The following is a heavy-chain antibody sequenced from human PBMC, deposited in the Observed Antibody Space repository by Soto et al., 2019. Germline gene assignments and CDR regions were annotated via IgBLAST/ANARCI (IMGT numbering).Heavy chain of an antibody. V-gene: IGHV1-69*06. CDR3: AGVVGYCSSTSWLSHRYGMDV. CDR2: IIPIFGTA. Sequence: QVQLVQSGAEVKKPGASVKVSCKASGGTFSSYAISWVRQAPGQGLEWMGGIIPIFGTANYAQKFQGRVTITADKSTSTAYMELSSLRSEDTAVYYCAGVVGYCSSTSWLSHRYGMDVWGQGTMVTVSS. D-gene: IGHD2-2*01. CDR1: GGTFSSYA. J-gene: IGHJ6*02.